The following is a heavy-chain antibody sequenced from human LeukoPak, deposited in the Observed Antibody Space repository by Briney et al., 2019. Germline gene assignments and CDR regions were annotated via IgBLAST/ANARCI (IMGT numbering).Heavy chain of an antibody. Sequence: ETLSLTCTVSGGSISSSSYYWGWIRQPPGKGLEWVATMYADGSTFYADSVKGRFTASRDSSKNSLYLQMTSLRVEDTAVYYCAREVERALDYWGQGTLVTVSS. CDR3: AREVERALDY. D-gene: IGHD1-1*01. J-gene: IGHJ4*02. CDR1: GGSISSSSYY. V-gene: IGHV3-53*01. CDR2: MYADGST.